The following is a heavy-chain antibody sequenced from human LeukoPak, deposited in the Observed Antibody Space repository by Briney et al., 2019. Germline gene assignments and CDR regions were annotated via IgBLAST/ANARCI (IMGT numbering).Heavy chain of an antibody. J-gene: IGHJ4*02. CDR2: ISYDGSNK. CDR3: AKDPEMATAAGDY. Sequence: GGSLRLSCAASGFTFSSYGMHWVRQAPGKGLEWVAVISYDGSNKYYADSVKGRFTISRDNSKNTLSLQMNSLRAEDTAVYYCAKDPEMATAAGDYWGQGTLVTVSS. CDR1: GFTFSSYG. D-gene: IGHD5-24*01. V-gene: IGHV3-30*18.